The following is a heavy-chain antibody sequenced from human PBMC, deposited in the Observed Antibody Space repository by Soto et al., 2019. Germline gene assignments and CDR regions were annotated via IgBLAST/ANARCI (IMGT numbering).Heavy chain of an antibody. CDR3: AKDSRKAGSGSYCDY. CDR1: GFTFSSYA. D-gene: IGHD3-10*01. J-gene: IGHJ4*02. CDR2: ISGSSGVT. Sequence: HPGGSLRLSCAASGFTFSSYAMSWVRQAPGKGLEWVSSISGSSGVTYHADSVKGRFTISRDNSKNTLYLQMNSLRVEDTAVYYCAKDSRKAGSGSYCDYWGQGTLVTVSS. V-gene: IGHV3-23*01.